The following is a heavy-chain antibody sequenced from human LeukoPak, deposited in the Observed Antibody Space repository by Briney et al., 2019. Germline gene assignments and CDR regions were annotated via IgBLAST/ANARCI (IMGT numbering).Heavy chain of an antibody. D-gene: IGHD6-13*01. CDR2: IYYSGST. Sequence: SETLSLTCTVSGGSISSYYWSWIRQPPGKGLEWIGYIYYSGSTNYNPSLKSRVTISVDTSKNQFSLKLSSVTAADTAVYYCARGQIGDSSSWYFYYYYMDVWGKGTTVTVSS. CDR1: GGSISSYY. V-gene: IGHV4-59*12. CDR3: ARGQIGDSSSWYFYYYYMDV. J-gene: IGHJ6*03.